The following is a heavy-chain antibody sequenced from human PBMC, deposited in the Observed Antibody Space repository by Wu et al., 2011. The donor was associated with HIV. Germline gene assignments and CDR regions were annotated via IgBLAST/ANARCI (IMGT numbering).Heavy chain of an antibody. Sequence: VQLVQSGAEVEKPGASVKVSCKASGYTFADYYMHWVRQAPGQGLEWMGWINANSGDTKYAQKFQGRVTMTGDTSISTAYMELTSLRSDDTAVYYCARPDCGGDCYPGDYWGQGTPVTVSS. J-gene: IGHJ4*02. CDR3: ARPDCGGDCYPGDY. CDR2: INANSGDT. V-gene: IGHV1-2*02. CDR1: GYTFADYY. D-gene: IGHD2-21*01.